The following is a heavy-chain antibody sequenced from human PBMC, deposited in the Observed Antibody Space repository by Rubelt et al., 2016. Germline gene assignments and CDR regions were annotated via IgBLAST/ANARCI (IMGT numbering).Heavy chain of an antibody. V-gene: IGHV3-23*04. Sequence: VQLVESGGGLVQPGGSLRLSCAASGFTFSTYAMTWVRQAPGKGLEWVSAIGGSGSSTYYANSVKGRFTISRDNAKNSLYLQIKSLRAEATAVYYCARWDTSSLDYWGQGTLVTVSS. CDR1: GFTFSTYA. CDR2: IGGSGSST. J-gene: IGHJ4*02. D-gene: IGHD6-6*01. CDR3: ARWDTSSLDY.